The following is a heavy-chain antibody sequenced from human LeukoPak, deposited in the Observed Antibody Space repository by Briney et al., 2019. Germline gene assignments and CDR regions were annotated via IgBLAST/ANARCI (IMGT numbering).Heavy chain of an antibody. Sequence: GGSLRLSCAASGFTFSSYWMSWVRQAPGKGLEWVANIKQDGSEKYYVDSVKGRFTISRDNAKNSLYLQMNSLRAEDTAVYYCARDKIAYDSGAYYSFFDYWGQGTLVTVSS. V-gene: IGHV3-7*03. D-gene: IGHD3-22*01. CDR2: IKQDGSEK. CDR3: ARDKIAYDSGAYYSFFDY. CDR1: GFTFSSYW. J-gene: IGHJ4*02.